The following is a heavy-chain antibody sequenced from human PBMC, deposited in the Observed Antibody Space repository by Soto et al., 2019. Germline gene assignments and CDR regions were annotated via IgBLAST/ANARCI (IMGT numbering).Heavy chain of an antibody. CDR2: MNPNSGNT. CDR1: GYTFTSYD. D-gene: IGHD2-2*01. CDR3: ARPGIRIVPALTHYYYYMDV. V-gene: IGHV1-8*01. J-gene: IGHJ6*03. Sequence: ASVKVSCKASGYTFTSYDINWVRQATGQGLEWMGWMNPNSGNTGYAQKFQGRVTMTRNTSISTAYMELSSLRSEDTAVYYCARPGIRIVPALTHYYYYMDVWGKGTTVTVSS.